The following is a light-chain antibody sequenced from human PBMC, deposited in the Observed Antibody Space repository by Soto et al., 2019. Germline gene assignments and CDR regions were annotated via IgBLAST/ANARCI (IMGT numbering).Light chain of an antibody. Sequence: EIVLTQSPGTLSLSPGERATLSCRASQRVSSSFVARYQQKPGQAPRLLIYGASRRATGIPDRFSGSGSGTDATLTISRLEPEDFAVYYCQQYGSSPTFGGGTKVEIK. CDR3: QQYGSSPT. CDR2: GAS. CDR1: QRVSSSF. V-gene: IGKV3-20*01. J-gene: IGKJ4*01.